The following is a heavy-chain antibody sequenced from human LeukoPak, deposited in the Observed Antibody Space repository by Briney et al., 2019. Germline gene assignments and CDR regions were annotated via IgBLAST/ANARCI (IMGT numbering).Heavy chain of an antibody. CDR1: GFTFSTYG. Sequence: GGSLRLSCAAAGFTFSTYGMSWVRQAPGKGLEWVSTISGRVGSTDYADSVKGRFTISRDNSKNTVYLQMNSLRTEDTAVYYCAKCSPFYFDYWGQGTLVTVSS. V-gene: IGHV3-23*01. CDR3: AKCSPFYFDY. J-gene: IGHJ4*02. CDR2: ISGRVGST.